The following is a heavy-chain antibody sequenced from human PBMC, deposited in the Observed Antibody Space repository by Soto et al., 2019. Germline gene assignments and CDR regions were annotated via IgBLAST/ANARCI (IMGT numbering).Heavy chain of an antibody. J-gene: IGHJ4*02. CDR2: XTXSXTXX. CDR1: GLTFRSYS. Sequence: PGGSLSRSCATSGLTFRSYSINWLRQAPGKGXEWXXSXTXSXTXXXXXXSVQGRFTISRDNAKNSLFMQMNNLRAEDTGVYYCARGMALGYFDYWGQGTLVTLSS. CDR3: ARGMALGYFDY. D-gene: IGHD2-8*01. V-gene: IGHV3-21*01.